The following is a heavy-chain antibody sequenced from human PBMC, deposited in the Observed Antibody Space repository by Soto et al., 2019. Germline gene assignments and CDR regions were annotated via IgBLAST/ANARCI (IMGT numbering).Heavy chain of an antibody. J-gene: IGHJ4*02. CDR3: ARDKITGLFDY. Sequence: ALYGNCIDSGGSVSSKNKYWSWIRQPPGKGLEWIVYIYYSGSTKYNPSLKSRVTISVDTSKDQFSLKLSSVTAADTAVYYCARDKITGLFDYWGQGTLVTVSS. V-gene: IGHV4-61*01. D-gene: IGHD2-8*02. CDR2: IYYSGST. CDR1: GGSVSSKNKY.